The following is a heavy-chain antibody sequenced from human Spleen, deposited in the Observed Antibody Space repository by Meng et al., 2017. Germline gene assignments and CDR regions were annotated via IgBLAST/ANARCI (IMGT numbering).Heavy chain of an antibody. V-gene: IGHV1-18*04. CDR2: ISGYNGNT. Sequence: QVQLVQSGVEVKKPGASVKVSCKASGYSFTHHGITWVRQAPGQGLEWMGWISGYNGNTNYAQTLQGRLTMTTDTSTSTAYMELRSLRSDDTAVYYCARVEVGITSGDYWGQGTLVTVSS. D-gene: IGHD1-26*01. CDR3: ARVEVGITSGDY. CDR1: GYSFTHHG. J-gene: IGHJ4*02.